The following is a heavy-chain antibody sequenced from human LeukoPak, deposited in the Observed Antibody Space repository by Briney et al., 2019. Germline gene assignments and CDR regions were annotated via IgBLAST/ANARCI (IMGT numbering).Heavy chain of an antibody. CDR3: AKERDYGPADY. CDR2: LSGSGGST. Sequence: GGSLRLSCAASGFTFSSYRMNWVRQAPGKGLEWVSGLSGSGGSTDYADSVKGRFTVSRDNSKNTLFLQMNSLRAEDTAIYYCAKERDYGPADYWGQGTLVTVSS. J-gene: IGHJ4*02. D-gene: IGHD4/OR15-4a*01. CDR1: GFTFSSYR. V-gene: IGHV3-23*01.